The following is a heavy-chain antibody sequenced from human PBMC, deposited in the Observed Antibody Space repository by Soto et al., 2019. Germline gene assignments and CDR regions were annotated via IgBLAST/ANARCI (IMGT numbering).Heavy chain of an antibody. CDR3: AREGCGPRPRLLSTSCYLGMDV. V-gene: IGHV3-30-3*01. D-gene: IGHD2-2*01. J-gene: IGHJ6*02. CDR2: ISYDGSNK. CDR1: GFTFSSYA. Sequence: QVQLVESGGGVVQPGRSLRLSCAASGFTFSSYAMHWVRQAPGKGLEWVAVISYDGSNKYYADSVKGRFTISRDNSKNTLYLQMNSLRAEDTAVYSCAREGCGPRPRLLSTSCYLGMDVWGQGTTVTVSS.